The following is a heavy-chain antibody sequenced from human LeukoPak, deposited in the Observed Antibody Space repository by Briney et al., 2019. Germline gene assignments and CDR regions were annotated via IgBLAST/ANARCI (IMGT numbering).Heavy chain of an antibody. V-gene: IGHV3-30*03. J-gene: IGHJ4*02. D-gene: IGHD3-22*01. CDR3: ARDIYYDSSGYYGSVY. Sequence: GGSLRLSCAASGFTFSSYGMHWVRQAPGKGLEWVAVISYDGSNKYYADSVKGRFTISRDNSKNSLYLQMNSLRAEDTAVYYCARDIYYDSSGYYGSVYWGQGTLVTVSS. CDR1: GFTFSSYG. CDR2: ISYDGSNK.